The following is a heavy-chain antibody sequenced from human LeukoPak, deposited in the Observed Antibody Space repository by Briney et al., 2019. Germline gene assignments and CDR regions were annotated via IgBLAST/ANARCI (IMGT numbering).Heavy chain of an antibody. CDR2: INQDGSDK. D-gene: IGHD6-13*01. CDR1: GFTFSSYW. V-gene: IGHV3-7*01. Sequence: GGSLRLSCAASGFTFSSYWMNWVRQAPGKGLEWVANINQDGSDKYYVDSVKGRFTISRDNAKNSLYLQMNSLRAEDTAMYYCAKDAGRGIAAAGPDYWGQGTLVTVSS. J-gene: IGHJ4*02. CDR3: AKDAGRGIAAAGPDY.